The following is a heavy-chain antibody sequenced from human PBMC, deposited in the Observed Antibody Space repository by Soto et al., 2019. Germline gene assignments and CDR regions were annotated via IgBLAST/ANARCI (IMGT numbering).Heavy chain of an antibody. CDR3: ASTVVEGKSDY. V-gene: IGHV3-21*01. J-gene: IGHJ4*02. CDR1: GFAFSSYS. CDR2: ISSSSSYI. D-gene: IGHD2-15*01. Sequence: GGSLRLSCAASGFAFSSYSMNWVRQAPGKGLEWVSSISSSSSYIYYADSVKGRFTISRDNAKNSLYLQMNSLRAEDTAVYYCASTVVEGKSDYWGQGTLVTVSS.